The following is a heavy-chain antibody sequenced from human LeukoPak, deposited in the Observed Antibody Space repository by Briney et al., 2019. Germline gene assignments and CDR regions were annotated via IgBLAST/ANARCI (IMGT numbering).Heavy chain of an antibody. CDR2: INHSGST. Sequence: SETLSLTCAVYGGSFSGYYWSWIRQPPGKGLEWIGEINHSGSTNYNPSLKSRVTISVDTSKNQFSLKLSSVTAADTAVYYCARGCYDFWSGYWTDYWGQGTLVTVSS. CDR3: ARGCYDFWSGYWTDY. CDR1: GGSFSGYY. D-gene: IGHD3-3*01. V-gene: IGHV4-34*01. J-gene: IGHJ4*02.